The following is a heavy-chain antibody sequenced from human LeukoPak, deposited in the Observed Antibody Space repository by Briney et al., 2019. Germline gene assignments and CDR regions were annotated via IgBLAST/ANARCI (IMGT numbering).Heavy chain of an antibody. CDR2: IDQDGSEK. CDR1: GFTISSYW. J-gene: IGHJ1*01. D-gene: IGHD6-19*01. Sequence: PGGSLRLSCAASGFTISSYWMSWVRQAPGKGLEWVASIDQDGSEKEYVDSAKGRFTISRNNAQNSLFLEMNNLRAEDMAMYYCARDSISGWVRAEYFQHWGQGTLVTISS. CDR3: ARDSISGWVRAEYFQH. V-gene: IGHV3-7*03.